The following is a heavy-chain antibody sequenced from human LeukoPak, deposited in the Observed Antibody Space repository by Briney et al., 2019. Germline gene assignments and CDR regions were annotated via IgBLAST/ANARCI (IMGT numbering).Heavy chain of an antibody. CDR1: GYTFTSYG. Sequence: ASVKVSCKASGYTFTSYGISWVRQAPGQGLEWMGWISAYNGNTNYAQKLQGRVTMTTDTSTSTAYMELRSLRSDDTAVYYCAKGSLAAGHPLKDYWGQGTLVTVSS. V-gene: IGHV1-18*01. J-gene: IGHJ4*02. D-gene: IGHD6-13*01. CDR3: AKGSLAAGHPLKDY. CDR2: ISAYNGNT.